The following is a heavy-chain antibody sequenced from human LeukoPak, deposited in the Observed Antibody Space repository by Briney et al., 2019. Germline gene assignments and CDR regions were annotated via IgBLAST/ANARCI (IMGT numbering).Heavy chain of an antibody. CDR2: ISSSSSTI. CDR3: ARSGYSSGWYGEYYYFDY. V-gene: IGHV3-48*01. J-gene: IGHJ4*02. D-gene: IGHD6-19*01. Sequence: GGSLRLSCAASGFTFSSYSMNWVRQAPGKGLEWVSYISSSSSTIHYADSVKGRFTISRDNAKNSLYLQMNSLRAEDTAVYYCARSGYSSGWYGEYYYFDYWGQGTLVTVSS. CDR1: GFTFSSYS.